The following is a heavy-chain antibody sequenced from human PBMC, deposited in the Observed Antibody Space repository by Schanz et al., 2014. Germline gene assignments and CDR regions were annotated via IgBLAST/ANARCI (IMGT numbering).Heavy chain of an antibody. CDR2: INPSGGST. Sequence: QVQLLQSGAEVKKPGASMKVSCKASGYTFTTYYMLWVRQAPGQGLEWMGIINPSGGSTRYGQKFQGRVTFTADKSTSTAYMELSSLKSEDTAVYYCARGGYSSGWYDRDIAHFDYWGQGTLVTVSS. V-gene: IGHV1-46*01. CDR3: ARGGYSSGWYDRDIAHFDY. D-gene: IGHD6-19*01. CDR1: GYTFTTYY. J-gene: IGHJ4*02.